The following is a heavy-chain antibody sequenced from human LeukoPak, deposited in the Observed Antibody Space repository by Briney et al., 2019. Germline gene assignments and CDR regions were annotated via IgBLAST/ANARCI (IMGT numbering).Heavy chain of an antibody. J-gene: IGHJ5*02. D-gene: IGHD6-13*01. V-gene: IGHV3-7*01. Sequence: GGSLRLSCAASGFTLSSYWMSWVRQAPGKGLEWVANIKQDGSEKYYVDSVKGRFTISRDNAKNTLYLQMNSLRAEDTAVYYCVLQQLTPWGQGTLVTVSS. CDR3: VLQQLTP. CDR2: IKQDGSEK. CDR1: GFTLSSYW.